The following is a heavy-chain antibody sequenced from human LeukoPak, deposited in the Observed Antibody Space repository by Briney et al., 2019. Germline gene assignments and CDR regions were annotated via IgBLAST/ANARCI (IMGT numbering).Heavy chain of an antibody. V-gene: IGHV3-11*01. CDR3: AREVGFGGSYFI. D-gene: IGHD1-26*01. CDR1: GFTLSDYY. CDR2: ISSSGRTV. J-gene: IGHJ3*02. Sequence: GGSLRLSCAASGFTLSDYYMSWIRQAPGKGLEWVSYISSSGRTVYYADSVKGRFTISRDNAKNSLYLQMNSLRAEDTAVYYCAREVGFGGSYFIWGQGTMVTVSS.